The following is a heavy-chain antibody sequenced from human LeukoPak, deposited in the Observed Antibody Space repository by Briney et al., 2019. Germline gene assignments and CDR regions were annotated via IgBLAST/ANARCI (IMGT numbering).Heavy chain of an antibody. CDR1: GGSISSGDYY. D-gene: IGHD3-9*01. Sequence: SQTLSLTCTVSGGSISSGDYYWSWIRQPPGKGLEWIGYIYYSGSTYYNPSLKSRVTISVDTSKNQFSLKLSSVTAADTAVYYCARGLRYFDWLLYRHGDRYLDYWGQGTLVTVSS. V-gene: IGHV4-30-4*01. J-gene: IGHJ4*02. CDR2: IYYSGST. CDR3: ARGLRYFDWLLYRHGDRYLDY.